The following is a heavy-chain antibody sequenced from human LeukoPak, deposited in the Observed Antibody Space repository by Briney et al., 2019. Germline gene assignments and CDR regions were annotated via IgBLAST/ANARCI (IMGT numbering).Heavy chain of an antibody. V-gene: IGHV3-33*01. CDR1: GFTLSNYG. CDR2: IWHDGSRK. J-gene: IGHJ1*01. D-gene: IGHD3-22*01. CDR3: ARDEGDSSGYYPGL. Sequence: GRPLRLSCAASGFTLSNYGMHWVRQAPGKGLEWVAAIWHDGSRKYYAESVKGRFTISRDNARNTVYVQMDSLRAEDTAVYYCARDEGDSSGYYPGLWGQGTLVTVSS.